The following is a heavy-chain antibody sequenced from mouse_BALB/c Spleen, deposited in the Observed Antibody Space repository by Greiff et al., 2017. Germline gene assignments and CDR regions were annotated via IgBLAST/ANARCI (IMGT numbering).Heavy chain of an antibody. CDR3: TRVTGTKYFDV. CDR1: GFTFSSYT. V-gene: IGHV5-6-4*01. D-gene: IGHD4-1*01. J-gene: IGHJ1*01. CDR2: ISSGGSYT. Sequence: EVQLVESGGGLVKPGGSLKLSCAASGFTFSSYTMSWVRQTPEKRLEWVATISSGGSYTYYPDSVKGRFTISRDNAKNTLYLQMSSLKSEDTAMYYCTRVTGTKYFDVWGAGTTVTVSS.